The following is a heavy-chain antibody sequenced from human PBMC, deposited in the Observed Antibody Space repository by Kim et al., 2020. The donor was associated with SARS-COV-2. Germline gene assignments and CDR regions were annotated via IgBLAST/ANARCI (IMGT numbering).Heavy chain of an antibody. CDR3: ARDFRSGSYYYYGMDV. D-gene: IGHD1-26*01. Sequence: KCQGRVTITADESTSTAYMELSSLRSEDTAVYYCARDFRSGSYYYYGMDVWGQGTTVTVSS. J-gene: IGHJ6*02. V-gene: IGHV1-69*01.